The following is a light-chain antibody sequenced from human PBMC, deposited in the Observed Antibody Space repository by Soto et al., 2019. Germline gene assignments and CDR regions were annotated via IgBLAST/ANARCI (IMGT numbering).Light chain of an antibody. CDR1: QSVSSSQ. CDR2: GAS. J-gene: IGKJ1*01. CDR3: QQYGNSPGT. V-gene: IGKV3-20*01. Sequence: EIVLTQSPGTLSLSPGERASLSCRASQSVSSSQLAWYQQRPGQAPRLLIQGASSRATGIPDRFSGSGSGTDVTLTITRLEPEDCPVYYCQQYGNSPGTFGQGTKVEIK.